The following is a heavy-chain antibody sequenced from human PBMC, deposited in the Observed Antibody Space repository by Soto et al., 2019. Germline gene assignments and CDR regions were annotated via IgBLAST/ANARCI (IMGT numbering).Heavy chain of an antibody. J-gene: IGHJ4*02. D-gene: IGHD2-15*01. V-gene: IGHV1-69*12. CDR1: GGTFSTYT. CDR3: AGGMCFGGSCYLDV. CDR2: ISPGIDIR. Sequence: QVQLVQSGAEVKKPGSSVTVSCKASGGTFSTYTLYWVRQAPGQGLEWMGGISPGIDIRDYAQQFQRRVTITADESTSTVYMQLSTLISEDTALYFCAGGMCFGGSCYLDVWGQGTLVTVSS.